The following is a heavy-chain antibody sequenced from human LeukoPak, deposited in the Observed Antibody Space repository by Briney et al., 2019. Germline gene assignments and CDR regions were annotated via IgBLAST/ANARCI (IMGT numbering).Heavy chain of an antibody. D-gene: IGHD6-13*01. CDR3: AREGAAAGGMDY. CDR1: GFTFSSYS. V-gene: IGHV3-48*02. J-gene: IGHJ4*02. CDR2: ISSSSSTI. Sequence: GGSLRLSCAASGFTFSSYSMNWVRQAPGKGLEWVSYISSSSSTIYFVDSVKGRFTISRDNAKYSLYLQMNSLRDEDTAVYYCAREGAAAGGMDYWGQGTLVSVSS.